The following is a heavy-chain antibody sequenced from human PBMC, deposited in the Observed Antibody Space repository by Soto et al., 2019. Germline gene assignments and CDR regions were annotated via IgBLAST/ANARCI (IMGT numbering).Heavy chain of an antibody. CDR3: ARELLLWFGELLNRDYYYYGMDV. Sequence: LSLTCTVSGGSISSYYWSWIRQPAGKGLEWIGRIYTSGSTNYNPSLKSRVTMSVDTSKNQFSLKLSSVTAADTAVYYCARELLLWFGELLNRDYYYYGMDVWGQGTTVTVS. CDR1: GGSISSYY. V-gene: IGHV4-4*07. J-gene: IGHJ6*02. CDR2: IYTSGST. D-gene: IGHD3-10*01.